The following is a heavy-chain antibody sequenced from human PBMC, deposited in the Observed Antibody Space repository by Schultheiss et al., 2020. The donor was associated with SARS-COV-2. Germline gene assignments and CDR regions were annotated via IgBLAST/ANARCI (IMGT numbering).Heavy chain of an antibody. J-gene: IGHJ6*02. CDR2: ISGSGGST. CDR3: AKEGVVPAAIGDYYYYGMDV. V-gene: IGHV3-23*01. CDR1: GFTFSSYA. D-gene: IGHD2-2*02. Sequence: GGSLRLSCAASGFTFSSYAMSWVRQAPGKGLEWVSAISGSGGSTYYADSVKGRFTISRDNSKNTLYLQMNSLRAEDTAVYYCAKEGVVPAAIGDYYYYGMDVWGQGTTVTVSS.